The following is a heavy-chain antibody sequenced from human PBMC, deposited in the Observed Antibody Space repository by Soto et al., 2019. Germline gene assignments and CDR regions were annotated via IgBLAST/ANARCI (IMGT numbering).Heavy chain of an antibody. Sequence: GASVKVSCKASGGTFSSYAISWVRQAPGQGLEWMGGIIPIFGTANYAQKFQGRVTITADGSTSTAYMELSSLRSEDTAVYYCARFYDSSGYYLPDAFDIWGQGTMVTVSS. D-gene: IGHD3-22*01. CDR3: ARFYDSSGYYLPDAFDI. CDR2: IIPIFGTA. J-gene: IGHJ3*02. CDR1: GGTFSSYA. V-gene: IGHV1-69*13.